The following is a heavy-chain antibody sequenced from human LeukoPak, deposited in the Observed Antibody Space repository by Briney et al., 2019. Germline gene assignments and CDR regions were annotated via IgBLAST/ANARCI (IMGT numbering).Heavy chain of an antibody. J-gene: IGHJ6*03. CDR2: IYHSGST. Sequence: PSETLSLTCTVSGYSISSGYYWGWIRQPPGKGLEWIGSIYHSGSTYYNPSLKSRVTISVDTSKNQFSLKLSSVTAADTAVYYCARLYGSGSYYNYYYYMDVWGKGTTVTVSS. CDR3: ARLYGSGSYYNYYYYMDV. V-gene: IGHV4-38-2*02. D-gene: IGHD3-10*01. CDR1: GYSISSGYY.